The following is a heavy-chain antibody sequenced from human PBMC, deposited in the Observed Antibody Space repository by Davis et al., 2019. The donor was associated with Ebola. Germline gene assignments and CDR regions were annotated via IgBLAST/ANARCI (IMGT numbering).Heavy chain of an antibody. CDR2: IYYSGST. CDR3: ARAEGRLQPDAFDI. Sequence: PSETLSLTCTVSGGSISSYYWSWIRQPPGKGLEWIGYIYYSGSTNYNPSLKSRVTISVDTSKNQFSLKLSSVTAADTAVYYCARAEGRLQPDAFDIWGQGTMVTVSS. CDR1: GGSISSYY. D-gene: IGHD5-24*01. V-gene: IGHV4-59*01. J-gene: IGHJ3*02.